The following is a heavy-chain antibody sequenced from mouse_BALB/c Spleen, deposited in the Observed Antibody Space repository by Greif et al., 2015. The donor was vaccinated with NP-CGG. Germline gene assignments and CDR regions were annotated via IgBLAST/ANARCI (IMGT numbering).Heavy chain of an antibody. V-gene: IGHV2-6-7*01. CDR3: VRGIVDY. Sequence: QVQLKQSGPGLVAPSQSLSITCTVSGFSLTGYGVNWVRQPPGKGLEWLGIIWGEGSTDYNSALKTRLSISKDNSKSHVFLQMTSLQTDDTARYYCVRGIVDYCGHVTTLAVSS. CDR1: GFSLTGYG. J-gene: IGHJ2*01. CDR2: IWGEGST.